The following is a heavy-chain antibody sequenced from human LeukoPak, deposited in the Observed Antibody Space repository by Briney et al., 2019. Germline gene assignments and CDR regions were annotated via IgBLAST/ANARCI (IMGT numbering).Heavy chain of an antibody. CDR1: GFTFDDYA. Sequence: GGSLRLSCAASGFTFDDYAMHWVRQAPGKGLEWVSLISGDGGSTYYADSVKGRFTISRDNAKNMLYLQMNSLRVEDTAVYYCVRVASGRSSPFDSWGQGTLVTVSS. CDR3: VRVASGRSSPFDS. D-gene: IGHD1-26*01. V-gene: IGHV3-43*02. CDR2: ISGDGGST. J-gene: IGHJ4*02.